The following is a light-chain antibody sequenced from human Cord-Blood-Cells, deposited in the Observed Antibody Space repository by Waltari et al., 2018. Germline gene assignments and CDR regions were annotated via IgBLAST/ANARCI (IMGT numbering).Light chain of an antibody. CDR3: SSYTSSSTVV. CDR2: DVS. CDR1: SSDVGAHNY. Sequence: QSALTQPASVSGSPGQSITIPCPGTSSDVGAHNYVSWYQQPPGKAPKLMIYDVSNRPSGVSNRFSGSKSGNTASLTISGLQAEDEADYYCSSYTSSSTVVFGGGTKLTVL. V-gene: IGLV2-14*01. J-gene: IGLJ2*01.